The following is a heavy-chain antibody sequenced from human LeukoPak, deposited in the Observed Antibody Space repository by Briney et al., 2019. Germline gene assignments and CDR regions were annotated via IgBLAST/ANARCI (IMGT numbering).Heavy chain of an antibody. CDR1: GGSFSGYY. D-gene: IGHD1-26*01. V-gene: IGHV4-34*01. Sequence: SETLSLTCAVYGGSFSGYYWSWIRQPPGKGLEWIGEINHSGSTNYNPSLKRPVTISVDTSKSQFSLKLSSVTAADTAVYYCARAHPVGASGGYYFDYWGQGTLVSVSA. CDR2: INHSGST. CDR3: ARAHPVGASGGYYFDY. J-gene: IGHJ4*02.